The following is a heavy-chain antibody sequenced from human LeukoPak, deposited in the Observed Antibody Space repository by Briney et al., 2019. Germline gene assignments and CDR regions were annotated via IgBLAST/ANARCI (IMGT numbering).Heavy chain of an antibody. CDR2: IYYSGST. Sequence: SETLSLTCTVSGASISSSSYYWGWIRRPPGKGLEWIGRIYYSGSTYYNPSLKSRVTVSVDTSKNQFSLRLSCVTAADTAVYYCVRGSTLRHYQYWGQGTLVTVSS. CDR3: VRGSTLRHYQY. J-gene: IGHJ4*02. D-gene: IGHD3-16*01. V-gene: IGHV4-39*01. CDR1: GASISSSSYY.